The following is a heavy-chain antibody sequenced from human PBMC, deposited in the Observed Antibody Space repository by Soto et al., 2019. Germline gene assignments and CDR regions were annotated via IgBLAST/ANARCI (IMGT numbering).Heavy chain of an antibody. J-gene: IGHJ5*02. V-gene: IGHV4-34*01. Sequence: SGAFSLTCAVCGGSFCGYYWGWIRQPPGKGLEWIGEINHSGSTNYNPSLKSRVTISVDTSKNQFSLKLSSVTAADTAVYYCARLLFSGGSWFEPWGQGTLVTVSS. CDR3: ARLLFSGGSWFEP. CDR1: GGSFCGYY. CDR2: INHSGST. D-gene: IGHD3-16*01.